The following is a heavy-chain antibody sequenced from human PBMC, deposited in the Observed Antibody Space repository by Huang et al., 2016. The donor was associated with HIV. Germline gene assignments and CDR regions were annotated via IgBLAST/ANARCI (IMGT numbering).Heavy chain of an antibody. CDR2: IKQDESEK. V-gene: IGHV3-7*01. D-gene: IGHD1-7*01. Sequence: VESGGRSVQPGGSIKLSCVGSTFTFGAYGLSWVRQPPGKGLEWVDNIKQDESEKYDVDYGKGRFNISRDNARKVLFLEMDDLRVEDTAIYFCATKTAGMDIWGQGTTVTVSS. CDR3: ATKTAGMDI. CDR1: TFTFGAYG. J-gene: IGHJ6*02.